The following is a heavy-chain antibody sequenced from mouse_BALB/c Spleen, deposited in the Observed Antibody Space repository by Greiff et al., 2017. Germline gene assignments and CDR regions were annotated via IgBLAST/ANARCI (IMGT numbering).Heavy chain of an antibody. CDR2: IWAGGST. CDR1: GFSLTSYG. J-gene: IGHJ4*01. V-gene: IGHV2-9*02. CDR3: ARFSTGPMDY. Sequence: VQLQQSGPGLVAPSQSLSITCTVSGFSLTSYGVHWVRQPAEKGLVWLGVIWAGGSTNYNSALMSRLSISKDNSKNQVFLKMNSLQTDDTAMYYCARFSTGPMDYWGQGTSVTVAS. D-gene: IGHD4-1*02.